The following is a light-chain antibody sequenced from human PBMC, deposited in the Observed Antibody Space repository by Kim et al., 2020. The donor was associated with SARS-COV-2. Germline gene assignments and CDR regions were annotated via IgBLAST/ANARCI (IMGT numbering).Light chain of an antibody. V-gene: IGKV1-27*01. J-gene: IGKJ3*01. CDR2: GAS. CDR1: QGISNY. Sequence: ASVGGRVTITCRASQGISNYLAWYQQKPGKVPKLLIYGASALQPGVPSRLSGSGSGTDFTLTISSLQPEDVGSYYCQKYNSAPFTFGPGTKVDIK. CDR3: QKYNSAPFT.